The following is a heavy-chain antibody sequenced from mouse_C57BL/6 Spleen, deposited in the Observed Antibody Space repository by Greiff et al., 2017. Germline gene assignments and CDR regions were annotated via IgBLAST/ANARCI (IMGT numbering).Heavy chain of an antibody. CDR3: ARSFYYYGSTNWYFDV. J-gene: IGHJ1*03. V-gene: IGHV1-81*01. CDR1: GYTFTSYG. CDR2: IYPRSGNT. Sequence: QVQLQQSGAELARPGASVKLSCKASGYTFTSYGISWVKQRTGQGLEWIGEIYPRSGNTYYNEQFKGKATLTADKSSSTAYMELRSLTSEDSAVYFCARSFYYYGSTNWYFDVWGTGTTVTVSS. D-gene: IGHD1-1*01.